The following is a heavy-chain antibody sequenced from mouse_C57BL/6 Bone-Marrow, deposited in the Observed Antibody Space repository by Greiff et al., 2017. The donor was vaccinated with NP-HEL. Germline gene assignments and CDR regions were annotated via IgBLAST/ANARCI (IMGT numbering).Heavy chain of an antibody. CDR1: GFTFSSYG. V-gene: IGHV5-6*01. D-gene: IGHD2-1*01. Sequence: EVQLKESGGDLVKPGGSLKLSCAASGFTFSSYGMSWVRQTPDKRLEWVATISSGGSYTYYPDSVKGRFTISRDNAKNTLYLQMSSLKSEDTAMYYCARLGNPYAMDYWGQGTSVTVSS. CDR3: ARLGNPYAMDY. CDR2: ISSGGSYT. J-gene: IGHJ4*01.